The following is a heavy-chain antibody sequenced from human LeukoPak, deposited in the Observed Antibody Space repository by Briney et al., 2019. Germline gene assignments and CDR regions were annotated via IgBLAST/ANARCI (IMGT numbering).Heavy chain of an antibody. CDR2: IYKSGST. CDR1: GGTIGGYY. CDR3: ARRAYGSGSFNRYYFDY. V-gene: IGHV4-4*07. D-gene: IGHD3-10*01. J-gene: IGHJ4*02. Sequence: PSETLSLTCSVSGGTIGGYYWNWIRQSAGKGLEWIGRIYKSGSTNYNPSLKSRVTISIDKSNNQFSLILRSVTAADTAVYYCARRAYGSGSFNRYYFDYWGQGTLVAVSS.